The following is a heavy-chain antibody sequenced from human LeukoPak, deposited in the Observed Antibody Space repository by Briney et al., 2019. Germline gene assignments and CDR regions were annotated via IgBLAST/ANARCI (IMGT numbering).Heavy chain of an antibody. D-gene: IGHD3-10*01. V-gene: IGHV4-34*01. CDR1: GGSFSGYY. CDR2: INHSGTT. J-gene: IGHJ4*02. Sequence: SETLSFTCAVDGGSFSGYYWSWNRQSPGKGLEWIGEINHSGTTNYNPSLKSRVTISVDTSKNQFSLKLSSVTAADTAVYYCARCPYYYGSGRNFDYWGQGTLVTVSS. CDR3: ARCPYYYGSGRNFDY.